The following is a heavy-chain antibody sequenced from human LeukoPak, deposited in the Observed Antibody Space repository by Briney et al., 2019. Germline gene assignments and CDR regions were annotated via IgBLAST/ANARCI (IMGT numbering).Heavy chain of an antibody. V-gene: IGHV4-59*01. CDR2: IYYSGST. CDR1: GVSISSYC. Sequence: PSETLSLTCTVAGVSISSYCWSWVRQPPGKGREWLGYIYYSGSTNYKPSLKRRVTISVDTSKNQYPPKLGSVTAADTAVYYCARGPYGSGTYWGQGTLVTVSS. J-gene: IGHJ4*02. CDR3: ARGPYGSGTY. D-gene: IGHD3-10*01.